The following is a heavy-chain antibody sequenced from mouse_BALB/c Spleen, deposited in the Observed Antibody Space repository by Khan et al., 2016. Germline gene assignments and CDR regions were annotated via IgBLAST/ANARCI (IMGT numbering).Heavy chain of an antibody. CDR2: INPSTGYT. V-gene: IGHV1-7*01. CDR1: GYTFTSYW. CDR3: ARRGIWYFDV. J-gene: IGHJ1*01. Sequence: QVQLQQSGAELVKPGASVKMSCKASGYTFTSYWMHWVKQRPGQGLEWIGYINPSTGYTEYNQKFKDKATLTADKSSSTAYMQLSSLTSEDSAVYYCARRGIWYFDVWGAGTTVTVSS.